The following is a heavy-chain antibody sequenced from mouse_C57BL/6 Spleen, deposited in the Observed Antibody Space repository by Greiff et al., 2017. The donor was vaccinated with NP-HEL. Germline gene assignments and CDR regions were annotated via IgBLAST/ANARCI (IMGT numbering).Heavy chain of an antibody. CDR2: IDPEDGDT. D-gene: IGHD3-2*01. V-gene: IGHV14-1*01. J-gene: IGHJ2*01. CDR1: GFNITNYY. CDR3: TADSSDYRY. Sequence: EVKLQESGAELVRPGASVKLSCTASGFNITNYYMHWVKQRPEQGLEWIGRIDPEDGDTEYAPKFKGKATITADTTSNTAYLQLSSLTSEDTAVYYSTADSSDYRYWGQGTTLTVSS.